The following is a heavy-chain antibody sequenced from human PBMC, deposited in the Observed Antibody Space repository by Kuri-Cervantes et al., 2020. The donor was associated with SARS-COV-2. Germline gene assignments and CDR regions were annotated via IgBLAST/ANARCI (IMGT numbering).Heavy chain of an antibody. CDR1: GYTLSNYG. Sequence: ASVKVSCKGFGYTLSNYGTNWVRQAPGQGLEWMGWIIGYIGVTNYVPRLQGRVTMTTDTTTTTAYMELRGLTSDDTAVYFCARGPADYSSGWTDYWGQGTLVTVSS. V-gene: IGHV1-18*04. CDR2: IIGYIGVT. CDR3: ARGPADYSSGWTDY. J-gene: IGHJ4*02. D-gene: IGHD6-19*01.